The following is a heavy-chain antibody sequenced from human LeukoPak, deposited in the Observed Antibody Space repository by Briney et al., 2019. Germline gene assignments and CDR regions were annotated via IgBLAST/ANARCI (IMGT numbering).Heavy chain of an antibody. Sequence: PGGSLRPSCVVSGFTFSSYEMNWVRQAPGKGLGWVSTISISGGSTYYAESVKGRLTISRDNSKNTLYLQMNSLRAEDTAVYFCAKDPGYSYGYSDVFDVWGQGTMVTVSS. V-gene: IGHV3-23*01. CDR3: AKDPGYSYGYSDVFDV. CDR1: GFTFSSYE. J-gene: IGHJ3*01. D-gene: IGHD5-18*01. CDR2: ISISGGST.